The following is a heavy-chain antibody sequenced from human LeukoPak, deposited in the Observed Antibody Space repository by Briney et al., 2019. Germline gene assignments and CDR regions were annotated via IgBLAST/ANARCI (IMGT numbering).Heavy chain of an antibody. CDR1: GGTFSSYA. CDR2: INPSGHIT. J-gene: IGHJ5*02. V-gene: IGHV1-46*01. CDR3: VRDNSIADRGWWFDP. Sequence: EASVKVSCKASGGTFSSYAISWVRQAPGQGLEWMGIINPSGHITNYAQKFQGRLTVTRDTPTSTVYMELSSLRSDDTAVYYCVRDNSIADRGWWFDPWGQGTLVTVSS. D-gene: IGHD1-14*01.